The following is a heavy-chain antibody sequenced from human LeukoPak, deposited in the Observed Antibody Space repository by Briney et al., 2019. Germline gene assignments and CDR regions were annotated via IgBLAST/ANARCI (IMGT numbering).Heavy chain of an antibody. Sequence: SETLSLTCTVSGGSISSGGYYWSWIRQHPWKGLEWIGYIYYSGSTYYNPSLKSRVTISVDTSKNQFSLKLSSVTAADTAVYYCARRDGSGYLDYWGQGTLVTVSS. J-gene: IGHJ4*02. CDR2: IYYSGST. CDR1: GGSISSGGYY. V-gene: IGHV4-31*03. D-gene: IGHD3-22*01. CDR3: ARRDGSGYLDY.